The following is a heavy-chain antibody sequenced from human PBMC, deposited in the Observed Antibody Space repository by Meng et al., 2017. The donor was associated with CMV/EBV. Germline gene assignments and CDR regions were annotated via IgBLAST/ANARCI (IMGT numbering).Heavy chain of an antibody. CDR1: GFTLDEYG. V-gene: IGHV3-20*01. CDR3: ARGRAAAVALFDY. J-gene: IGHJ4*02. Sequence: ASGFTLDEYGMSWVRQAPGKGLEWVSGINWNGGSTGYADSVKGRFTISRDNAKNSLYLQLNSLRAEDTALYHCARGRAAAVALFDYWGQGTLVTVSS. D-gene: IGHD6-19*01. CDR2: INWNGGST.